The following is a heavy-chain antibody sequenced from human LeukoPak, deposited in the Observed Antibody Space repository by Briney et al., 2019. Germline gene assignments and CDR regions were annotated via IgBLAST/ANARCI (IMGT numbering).Heavy chain of an antibody. CDR1: GFTFSDYY. J-gene: IGHJ6*02. CDR2: ISSSGSTI. V-gene: IGHV3-11*01. Sequence: GGSLRLSCAASGFTFSDYYMSWIRQAPGKGLGWVSYISSSGSTIYYADSVKGRFTISRDNAKNSLYLQMNSLRAEDTAVYYCARVGLRHTQGGNYYGMDVWGQGTTVTVSS. D-gene: IGHD4-17*01. CDR3: ARVGLRHTQGGNYYGMDV.